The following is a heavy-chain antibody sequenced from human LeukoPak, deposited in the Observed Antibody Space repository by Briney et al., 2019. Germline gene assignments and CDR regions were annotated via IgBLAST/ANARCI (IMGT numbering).Heavy chain of an antibody. Sequence: GGSLRLSCAASGFTFTTYAMTWVRQAPGKGLEWVSTISGMGAYTFYADSVKGRFTISRDNSKNTLYLQMNSLKAEDTAVYFCARDVEGGTFDIWGQGTTVTVSS. CDR3: ARDVEGGTFDI. J-gene: IGHJ3*02. CDR2: ISGMGAYT. D-gene: IGHD3-16*01. CDR1: GFTFTTYA. V-gene: IGHV3-23*01.